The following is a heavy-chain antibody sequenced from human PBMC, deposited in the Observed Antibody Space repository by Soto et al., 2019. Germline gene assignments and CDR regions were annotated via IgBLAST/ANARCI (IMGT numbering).Heavy chain of an antibody. Sequence: EVQLVESGGGLVKPGGSLGLACAASGFTFSGYSMNWVRQAPGKGLEWVSSITSTGIYTYYADSVKGRFTISRDNAKNSLYRQRNSLRGEDTAIYYGARELYGDYFYYAMDAGGQGTTVTVSS. D-gene: IGHD3-10*01. J-gene: IGHJ6*02. CDR3: ARELYGDYFYYAMDA. CDR1: GFTFSGYS. CDR2: ITSTGIYT. V-gene: IGHV3-21*06.